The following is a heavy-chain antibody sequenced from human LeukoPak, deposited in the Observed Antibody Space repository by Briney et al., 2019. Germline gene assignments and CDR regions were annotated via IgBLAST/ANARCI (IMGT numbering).Heavy chain of an antibody. J-gene: IGHJ4*02. CDR2: ISSSSGYI. CDR3: AREDRYRTIDY. V-gene: IGHV3-21*01. D-gene: IGHD1-7*01. CDR1: GFTFSSYS. Sequence: PGGSLRLSCAASGFTFSSYSMNWVRQAPGKGLEWVSSISSSSGYIYYADSVKGRFTISRDNAKNSLYLQMNSLRAEDTAVYYCAREDRYRTIDYWGQGTLVTVSS.